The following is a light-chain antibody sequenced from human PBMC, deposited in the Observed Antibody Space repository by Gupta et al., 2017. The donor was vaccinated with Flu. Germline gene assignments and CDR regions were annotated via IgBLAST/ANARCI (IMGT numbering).Light chain of an antibody. V-gene: IGLV2-14*01. CDR3: SSKRSSSVLAI. Sequence: QSALTQPASVSGSPGQSLTISCTGTSNDVGGYNFVSWYQQHPGKAPKLMIYEVSDRPSGVSNRFSGSKSGNTASLTISGLQADDEADYYCSSKRSSSVLAIFGGGTRLTVL. J-gene: IGLJ2*01. CDR2: EVS. CDR1: SNDVGGYNF.